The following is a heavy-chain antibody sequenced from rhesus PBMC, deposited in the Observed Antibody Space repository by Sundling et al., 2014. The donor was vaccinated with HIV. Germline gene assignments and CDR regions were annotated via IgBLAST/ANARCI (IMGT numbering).Heavy chain of an antibody. CDR1: GYSFTDYY. V-gene: IGHV1-138*01. J-gene: IGHJ4*01. CDR3: VCLGYEYNHKYFDY. D-gene: IGHD4-23*01. Sequence: QVQLVQSGAEVKKPGSSVKVSCKASGYSFTDYYLHWVRQAPGQGPEWMGEINPKTGATHYAQKFQGRVTLTRDTSTSTVYMELNSLRSEDTAVYFCVCLGYEYNHKYFDYWGQGVLVTVSS. CDR2: INPKTGAT.